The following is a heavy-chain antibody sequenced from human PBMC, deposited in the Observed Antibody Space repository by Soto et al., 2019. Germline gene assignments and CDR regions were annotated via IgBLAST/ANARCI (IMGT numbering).Heavy chain of an antibody. J-gene: IGHJ6*02. Sequence: EVQLVESGGGLVKPGGSLRLSCAASGFTFSSYSMNLVRQAPGKGLEWVSSISSSSFSINYADSVKGRFSISRDNARNSQHLQMNNLRAEDTAVYYCARNESSNIYGMDVWGQGTTVTVSS. CDR3: ARNESSNIYGMDV. CDR1: GFTFSSYS. V-gene: IGHV3-21*02. CDR2: ISSSSFSI. D-gene: IGHD6-6*01.